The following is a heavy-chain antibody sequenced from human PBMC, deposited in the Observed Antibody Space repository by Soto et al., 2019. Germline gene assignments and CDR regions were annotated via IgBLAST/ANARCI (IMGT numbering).Heavy chain of an antibody. D-gene: IGHD2-2*01. Sequence: GASVKVSCEASGYTFTSYGISWVRQAPGQGLEWMGWISAYNGNTNYAQKLQGRVTMTTDTSTSTAYMELRSLRSDDTAVYYCARDRAAIRDYYYGMDVWGQGTTVTVSS. V-gene: IGHV1-18*01. CDR2: ISAYNGNT. CDR1: GYTFTSYG. J-gene: IGHJ6*02. CDR3: ARDRAAIRDYYYGMDV.